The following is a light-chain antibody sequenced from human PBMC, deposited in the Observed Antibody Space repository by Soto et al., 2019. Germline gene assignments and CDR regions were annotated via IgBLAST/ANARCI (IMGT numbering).Light chain of an antibody. Sequence: HSVLTQPASVSGSPGQSITISCAGTSSDVGSHPLVSWYQQHPGKAPKLMISEDTKRPSGVSNRFSGSKSGNMASLTISGLQAEDEADYYCCAFTSAGTWVFGGGTKLTVL. CDR2: EDT. CDR3: CAFTSAGTWV. CDR1: SSDVGSHPL. J-gene: IGLJ3*02. V-gene: IGLV2-23*01.